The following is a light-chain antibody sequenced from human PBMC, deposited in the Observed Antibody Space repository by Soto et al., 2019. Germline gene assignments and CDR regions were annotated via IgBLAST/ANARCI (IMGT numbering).Light chain of an antibody. CDR3: QQSFSTLLIT. V-gene: IGKV1-39*01. J-gene: IGKJ5*01. Sequence: DLQMTQSPSSLSASIGDGVTITCRASQSINTYLNWYQQKPGKAPKLLISGASNLQSGVPSRFSGSGSGTEFTLTISSLQTEDFATYHCQQSFSTLLITFGQGTRLEIK. CDR2: GAS. CDR1: QSINTY.